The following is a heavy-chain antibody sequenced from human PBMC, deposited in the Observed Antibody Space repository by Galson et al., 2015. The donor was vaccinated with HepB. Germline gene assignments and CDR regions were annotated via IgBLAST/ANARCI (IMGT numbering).Heavy chain of an antibody. CDR1: GDSVSSNSAA. J-gene: IGHJ4*02. CDR3: ARDKIVGVTRGIFDY. V-gene: IGHV6-1*01. CDR2: TYFRSKWYN. Sequence: CAISGDSVSSNSAAWYWIRQSPSRGLEWLGRTYFRSKWYNDYAVSVKSRITINPDTSKNQFSLQLNSVTPEDTAVYYCARDKIVGVTRGIFDYWGQGTLVTVSS. D-gene: IGHD1-26*01.